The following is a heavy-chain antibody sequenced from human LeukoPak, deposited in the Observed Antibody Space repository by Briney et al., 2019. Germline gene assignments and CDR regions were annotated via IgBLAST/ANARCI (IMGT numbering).Heavy chain of an antibody. CDR1: GFTIHDYA. J-gene: IGHJ6*02. CDR2: ISWNGGTI. D-gene: IGHD6-6*01. Sequence: GGSLRLSRAASGFTIHDYAMHWVRQAPGKGMEWVSGISWNGGTIYYANSVKGRFTISRDNAKNSLYLQMNSLRAEDTAVYYCARDLSSWSRQVFRMDVWGQGTTVTVSS. CDR3: ARDLSSWSRQVFRMDV. V-gene: IGHV3-9*01.